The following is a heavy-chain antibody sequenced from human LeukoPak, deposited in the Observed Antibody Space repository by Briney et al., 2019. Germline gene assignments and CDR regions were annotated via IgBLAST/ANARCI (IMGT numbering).Heavy chain of an antibody. CDR3: ARTLFWSGRSRRGGFDP. D-gene: IGHD3-3*01. J-gene: IGHJ5*02. V-gene: IGHV4-30-2*01. CDR1: GGSISSGGYS. Sequence: SETLSLTCAVSGGSISSGGYSWSWIRQPPGKGLEWIGYIYHSGSTYYNPSLKSRVTISVDRSKNQFSLKLSSVTAADTAVYYCARTLFWSGRSRRGGFDPWGQGTLVTVSP. CDR2: IYHSGST.